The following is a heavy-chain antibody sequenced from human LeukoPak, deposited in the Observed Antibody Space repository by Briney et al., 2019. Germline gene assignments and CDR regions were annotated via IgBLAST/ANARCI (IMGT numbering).Heavy chain of an antibody. V-gene: IGHV1-69*04. J-gene: IGHJ5*02. D-gene: IGHD3-10*01. CDR3: ARVAYYYGSGSYGIDP. CDR2: IIPILGIA. Sequence: SVKVSCKASGGTFSSYAISWVRQAPGRGLECMGRIIPILGIANYAQKFQGRVTITADKSTSTAYMELSSLRSEDTAVYYCARVAYYYGSGSYGIDPWGQGTLVTVSS. CDR1: GGTFSSYA.